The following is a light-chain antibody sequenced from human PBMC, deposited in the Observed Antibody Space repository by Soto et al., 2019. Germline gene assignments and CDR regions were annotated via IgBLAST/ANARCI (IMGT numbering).Light chain of an antibody. CDR3: QQYINRWT. CDR2: KAS. V-gene: IGKV1-5*03. J-gene: IGKJ1*01. Sequence: DIQLTQSPSTRSASVGDRVTITGRASQSISTWLAWYQQKPGKAPNLLIYKASSLGSGVPSRFSCSGYGTEFPLTISSLQPDDFAPYYCQQYINRWTFGQCTKVEIK. CDR1: QSISTW.